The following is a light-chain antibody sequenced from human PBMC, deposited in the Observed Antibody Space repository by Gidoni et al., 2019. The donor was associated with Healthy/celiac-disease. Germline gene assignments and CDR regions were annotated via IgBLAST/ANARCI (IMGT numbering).Light chain of an antibody. CDR3: QQYGSSSWT. CDR1: QSVSSSY. CDR2: GAS. V-gene: IGKV3-20*01. Sequence: ETVLTQSPGTLSLSPGERATLSCRASQSVSSSYLAWYQQKPGQAPRLLIYGASSRATCIPDRFSGSVSGTDFTLTISRLEPEDFAVYYCQQYGSSSWTFGQGTKVEIK. J-gene: IGKJ1*01.